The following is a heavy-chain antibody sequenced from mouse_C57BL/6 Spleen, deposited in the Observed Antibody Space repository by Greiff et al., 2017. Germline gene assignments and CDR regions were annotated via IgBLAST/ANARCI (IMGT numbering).Heavy chain of an antibody. CDR2: ISSGGSYT. Sequence: EVKLVESGGDLVKPGGSLKLSCAASGFTFSSYGMSWVRQTPDKRLEWVATISSGGSYTYYPDSVKGRFTISRDNAKNTLYLQMSSLKSEDTAMYYCASSTMAYYFDYWGQGTTLTVSS. CDR1: GFTFSSYG. V-gene: IGHV5-6*01. CDR3: ASSTMAYYFDY. J-gene: IGHJ2*01. D-gene: IGHD2-1*01.